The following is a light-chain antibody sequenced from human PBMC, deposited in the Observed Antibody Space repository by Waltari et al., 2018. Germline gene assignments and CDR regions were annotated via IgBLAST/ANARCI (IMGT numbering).Light chain of an antibody. CDR3: ALWDDSLNGVV. CDR2: SNT. Sequence: QSVLTQPPSASGNPGQRVTISCSGTYSNMGSHSANWFQHLPGTAPKLLIHSNTERAAGVPGRFSGSKSGTSASLAIGGLQSEDEGDYYCALWDDSLNGVVFGGGTKLTVL. CDR1: YSNMGSHS. V-gene: IGLV1-44*01. J-gene: IGLJ2*01.